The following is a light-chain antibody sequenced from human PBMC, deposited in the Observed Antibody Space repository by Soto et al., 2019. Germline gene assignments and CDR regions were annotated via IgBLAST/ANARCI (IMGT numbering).Light chain of an antibody. V-gene: IGLV2-8*01. Sequence: QSVLTQSPSASGSPEQSVTISCTGTSSDIGGYNSVSWYQQHPGKAPKVMIYDVSKRPSGVPDRFSGSKSGNTASLTVSALQAEDEADYYCSSYTDRNNLVFGTGTKLTVL. J-gene: IGLJ1*01. CDR3: SSYTDRNNLV. CDR2: DVS. CDR1: SSDIGGYNS.